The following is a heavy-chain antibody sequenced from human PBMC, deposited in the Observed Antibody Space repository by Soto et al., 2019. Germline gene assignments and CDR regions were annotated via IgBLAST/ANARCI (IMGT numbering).Heavy chain of an antibody. J-gene: IGHJ6*03. Sequence: ASVKVSCKASGYTFTSYYMHWVRQAPGQGLEWMGIINPSGGSTSYAQKFQGRVTMTRDTSTSIVYMELSSLRSEDTAVYYCARDPRKLRFLEWSPPTYYYYMDVWGKGTTVTVSS. V-gene: IGHV1-46*03. CDR3: ARDPRKLRFLEWSPPTYYYYMDV. CDR1: GYTFTSYY. D-gene: IGHD3-3*01. CDR2: INPSGGST.